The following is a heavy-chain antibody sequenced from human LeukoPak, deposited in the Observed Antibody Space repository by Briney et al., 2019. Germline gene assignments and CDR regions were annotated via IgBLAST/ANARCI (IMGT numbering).Heavy chain of an antibody. CDR1: GGSISSSSYY. CDR3: ARDRLRWPKIDY. Sequence: SETLSLTCTVSGGSISSSSYYWAWIRQPPGKGLEWIGSVHYSGSIYYNPSLKSRVTISVDTSKNQFSLKLSSVTAADTAVYYCARDRLRWPKIDYWGQGTLVTVSS. D-gene: IGHD4-23*01. CDR2: VHYSGSI. J-gene: IGHJ4*02. V-gene: IGHV4-39*07.